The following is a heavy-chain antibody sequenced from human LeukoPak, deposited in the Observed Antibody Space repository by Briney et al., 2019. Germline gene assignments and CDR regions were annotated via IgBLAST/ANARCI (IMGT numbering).Heavy chain of an antibody. J-gene: IGHJ4*02. CDR3: ARNGGNSDVDD. V-gene: IGHV4-4*02. Sequence: KPSETLSLTCAVSGGSITSTNWWRWVRPPPGKGLEWIGEIYHSGSTNYKSSLKSRVTISVDKSKNQFSLKLSSLTAADTAVYYCARNGGNSDVDDWGQGTLVTVSS. CDR2: IYHSGST. D-gene: IGHD4-23*01. CDR1: GGSITSTNW.